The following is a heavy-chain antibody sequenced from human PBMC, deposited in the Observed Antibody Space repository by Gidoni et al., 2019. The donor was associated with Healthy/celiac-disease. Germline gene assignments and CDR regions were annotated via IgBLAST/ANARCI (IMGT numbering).Heavy chain of an antibody. Sequence: EVQLVESGGGLVKPGGSLRLSCAASGFPFSSYSMNWVRQAPGKGLEWVSSISSSSSYRYYADSVKGRFTISRDNAKNSLYLQMNSLRAEDTAVYYCARDPIPVAGTLHCDYWGQGTLVTVSS. V-gene: IGHV3-21*01. CDR2: ISSSSSYR. CDR3: ARDPIPVAGTLHCDY. CDR1: GFPFSSYS. J-gene: IGHJ4*02. D-gene: IGHD6-19*01.